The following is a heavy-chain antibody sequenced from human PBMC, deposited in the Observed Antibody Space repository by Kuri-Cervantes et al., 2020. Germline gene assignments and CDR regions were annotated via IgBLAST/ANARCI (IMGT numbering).Heavy chain of an antibody. Sequence: GGSLRLSCKASGYIFTKFWFGWVRQMPGKGLEWMGIIYPDDSDTRYSPSFQGQVTISVDKSIATAYLQWSSLKASDTAMYYCARRRSASSTAYYYMDVWGKGTTVTVSS. D-gene: IGHD2-2*01. V-gene: IGHV5-51*01. CDR1: GYIFTKFW. CDR3: ARRRSASSTAYYYMDV. J-gene: IGHJ6*03. CDR2: IYPDDSDT.